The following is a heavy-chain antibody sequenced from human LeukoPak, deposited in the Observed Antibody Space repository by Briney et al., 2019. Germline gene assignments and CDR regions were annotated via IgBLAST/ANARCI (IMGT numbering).Heavy chain of an antibody. CDR3: ARDQGRDNSGWYPYHDY. J-gene: IGHJ4*02. V-gene: IGHV1-2*02. Sequence: ASVKVSCKASGYTFTGYYMHWVRQAPGQGLEWMGWINPNSGGTNYAQKFQGRVTMTRDTSINTAYMELNSLTPADTAIYYCARDQGRDNSGWYPYHDYWGQGTLVTVSS. CDR1: GYTFTGYY. D-gene: IGHD6-19*01. CDR2: INPNSGGT.